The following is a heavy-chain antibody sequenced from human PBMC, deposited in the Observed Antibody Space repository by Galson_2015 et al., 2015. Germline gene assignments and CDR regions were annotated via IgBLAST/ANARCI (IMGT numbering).Heavy chain of an antibody. V-gene: IGHV1-18*01. Sequence: SCKASGYTFTSYGISWVRQAPGQGLEWMGWISAYNGNTNYAQKLQGRVTMTTDTSTSTAYMELRSLRSDDTAVYYCARGQGIVVVVAGNYYGMDVWGQGTTVTVSS. CDR2: ISAYNGNT. CDR1: GYTFTSYG. J-gene: IGHJ6*02. D-gene: IGHD2-15*01. CDR3: ARGQGIVVVVAGNYYGMDV.